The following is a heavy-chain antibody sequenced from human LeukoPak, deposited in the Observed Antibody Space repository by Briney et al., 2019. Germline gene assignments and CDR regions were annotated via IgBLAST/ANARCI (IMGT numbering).Heavy chain of an antibody. CDR1: GFTFSSYS. Sequence: GGSLRLSCAASGFTFSSYSMNWVRQAPGKGLEWVSSISSSSYIYYADSVKGRFTISRDNAKNSLYLQMNSLRAEDTAVYYCARDVPYGGDVGYWGQGTLVTVSS. J-gene: IGHJ4*02. V-gene: IGHV3-21*01. CDR3: ARDVPYGGDVGY. CDR2: ISSSSYI. D-gene: IGHD4-23*01.